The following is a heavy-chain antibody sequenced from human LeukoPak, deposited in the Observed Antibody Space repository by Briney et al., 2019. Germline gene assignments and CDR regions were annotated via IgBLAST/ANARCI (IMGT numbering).Heavy chain of an antibody. CDR2: ISSSGSTI. V-gene: IGHV3-11*01. CDR3: ARESSYGYNWFDP. CDR1: GFTFSDYY. Sequence: GGSLRLSCAASGFTFSDYYVSWIRQAPGKGLEWVSYISSSGSTIYYADSVKGRFTISRDNAKNSLYLQMNSLRAEDTAVYYCARESSYGYNWFDPWGQGTLVTVSS. J-gene: IGHJ5*02. D-gene: IGHD5-18*01.